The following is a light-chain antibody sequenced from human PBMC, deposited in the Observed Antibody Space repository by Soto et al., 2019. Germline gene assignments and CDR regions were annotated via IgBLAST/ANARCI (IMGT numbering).Light chain of an antibody. CDR2: EDI. CDR1: SSNIGARYE. V-gene: IGLV1-40*01. CDR3: QSYDSSLSGLV. J-gene: IGLJ2*01. Sequence: QSVLTQPPSVSGAPGQTVTISCTGSSSNIGARYEVHWYQQLPGTAPKLLIYEDIKRPSGIPDRFSGSKSGASASLAITGLLSEEEAEYYCQSYDSSLSGLVFGGGTQLTVL.